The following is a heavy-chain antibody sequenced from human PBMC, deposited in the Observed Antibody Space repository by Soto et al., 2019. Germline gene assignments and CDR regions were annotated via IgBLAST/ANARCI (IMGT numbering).Heavy chain of an antibody. CDR2: ISSNGGST. CDR3: VKGPNGLWSGYYAWFEP. Sequence: GGSLRLSCSASGFTFSGYAMHWVRQAPGKGLEYVSAISSNGGSTYYADSVKGRFTISRDNSKNTLYLQMSSLRAEDTAVYYCVKGPNGLWSGYYAWFEPRGQGPLVTVLS. V-gene: IGHV3-64D*08. D-gene: IGHD3-3*01. CDR1: GFTFSGYA. J-gene: IGHJ5*02.